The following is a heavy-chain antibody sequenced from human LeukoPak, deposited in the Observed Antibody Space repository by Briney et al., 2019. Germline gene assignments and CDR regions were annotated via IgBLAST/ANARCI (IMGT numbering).Heavy chain of an antibody. CDR1: GFTFSSYS. Sequence: PGGSLRLSCAASGFTFSSYSMNWVRQAPGKGLEWVSSISSSSSYIYYADSVKGRFTISRDNAKNSLYLQMNSLRAEDTAVYYCARGRSSSGWSNWFDPWGQGTLVTVSS. CDR2: ISSSSSYI. J-gene: IGHJ5*02. V-gene: IGHV3-21*01. D-gene: IGHD6-19*01. CDR3: ARGRSSSGWSNWFDP.